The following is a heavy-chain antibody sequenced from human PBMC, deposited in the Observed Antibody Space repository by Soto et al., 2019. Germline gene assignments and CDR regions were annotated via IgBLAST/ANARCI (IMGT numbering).Heavy chain of an antibody. CDR3: TRAQFCDCVLDY. CDR2: ITYDGSNK. J-gene: IGHJ4*02. D-gene: IGHD2-21*02. CDR1: GFTFSSYG. V-gene: IGHV3-30*03. Sequence: QVQLVVSGGGVVQPGRSLRLSCAASGFTFSSYGMHWVHQAPGKGLEWVAVITYDGSNKYYADSVKGRFTISRDNSNNTLYLQMNSLRAEDTAVCSCTRAQFCDCVLDYWGQGTLVPVSS.